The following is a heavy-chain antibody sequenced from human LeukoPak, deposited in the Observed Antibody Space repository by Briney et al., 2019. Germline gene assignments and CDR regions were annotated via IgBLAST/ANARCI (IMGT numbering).Heavy chain of an antibody. D-gene: IGHD3-22*01. V-gene: IGHV4-38-2*02. J-gene: IGHJ4*02. Sequence: SETLSLTCTVSGYSISSGYYWGWIRQPPGKGLEWIGSIYHSGSTYYNPSLKSRVTISVDTSKNQFSLKLSSVTAADTAVYYCARVTHYYDSSGDYFDYWGQGTLVTVSS. CDR3: ARVTHYYDSSGDYFDY. CDR2: IYHSGST. CDR1: GYSISSGYY.